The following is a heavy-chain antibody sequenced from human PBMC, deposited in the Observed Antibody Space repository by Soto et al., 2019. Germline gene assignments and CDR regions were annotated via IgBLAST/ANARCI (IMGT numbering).Heavy chain of an antibody. Sequence: QVQLVQSGAEVKKPGSSVKVSCKASGATLDTFINFGITWVRRAPGQGLEWMGGIIPVFGTAHYAQKFQGRLTISADESTRTAYMELSSLRSEDTAVYYCARGAATKRVVVMYDALEMWGQGTMVTVSS. CDR2: IIPVFGTA. J-gene: IGHJ3*02. CDR1: GATLDTFINFG. CDR3: ARGAATKRVVVMYDALEM. V-gene: IGHV1-69*12. D-gene: IGHD3-22*01.